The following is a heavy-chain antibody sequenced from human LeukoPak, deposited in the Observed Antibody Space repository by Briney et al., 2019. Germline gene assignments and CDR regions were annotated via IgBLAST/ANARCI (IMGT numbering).Heavy chain of an antibody. V-gene: IGHV4-34*01. CDR2: INHSGST. CDR3: ARDGGYDYVWGSYRFYWFDP. D-gene: IGHD3-16*02. J-gene: IGHJ5*02. Sequence: GSLRLSCAASGFTFSSYAMSWVRQAPGKGLEWIGEINHSGSTNYNPSLKSRVTISVDTSKNQFSLKLSSVTAADTAVYYCARDGGYDYVWGSYRFYWFDPWGQGTLVTVSS. CDR1: GFTFSSYA.